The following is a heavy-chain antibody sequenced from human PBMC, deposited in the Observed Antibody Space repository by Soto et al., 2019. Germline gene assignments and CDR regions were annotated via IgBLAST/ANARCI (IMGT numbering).Heavy chain of an antibody. V-gene: IGHV4-30-4*01. CDR3: ARDEQSTGPMDV. CDR1: GGSISSGDYY. Sequence: PSETLSLTCTVSGGSISSGDYYWSWIRQPPGKGLEWIGYIYYSGSTYYNPSLKSRVTISVDTSKNQFSLKLSSVTAADTAVYYCARDEQSTGPMDVWGQGTTVTVSS. D-gene: IGHD2-8*02. J-gene: IGHJ6*02. CDR2: IYYSGST.